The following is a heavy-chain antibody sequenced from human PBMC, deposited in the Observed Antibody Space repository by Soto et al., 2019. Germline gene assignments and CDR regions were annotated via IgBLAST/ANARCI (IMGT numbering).Heavy chain of an antibody. CDR3: ARPVEMATTYYYYGMDV. D-gene: IGHD5-12*01. CDR2: INAGNGNT. J-gene: IGHJ6*02. V-gene: IGHV1-3*01. Sequence: ASVKVSFKASGYTFTSYAMNWVRQAPGQGLEWMGWINAGNGNTKYSQKFQGRVTITRDTSASTAYMELSSLRSEDTAVYYCARPVEMATTYYYYGMDVWGQGTTVTVSS. CDR1: GYTFTSYA.